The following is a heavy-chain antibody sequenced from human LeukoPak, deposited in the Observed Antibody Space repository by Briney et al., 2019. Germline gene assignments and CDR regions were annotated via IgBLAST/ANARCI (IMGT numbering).Heavy chain of an antibody. Sequence: GASVKVSCKVSGYTLTELSMHWVRQAPGKGLEWMGWINPNSGGTNYAQKFQGWVTMTRDTSISTAYMELSRLRSDDTAVYYCAREYYDILEGPDAFDIWGQGTMVTVSS. D-gene: IGHD3-9*01. CDR1: GYTLTELS. J-gene: IGHJ3*02. CDR2: INPNSGGT. V-gene: IGHV1-2*04. CDR3: AREYYDILEGPDAFDI.